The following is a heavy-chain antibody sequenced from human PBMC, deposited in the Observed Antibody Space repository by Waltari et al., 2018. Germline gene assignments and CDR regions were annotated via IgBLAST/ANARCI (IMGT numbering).Heavy chain of an antibody. J-gene: IGHJ5*02. CDR3: ARGIGGVVVRGGKVQANWFDP. CDR1: GYTFTSYG. V-gene: IGHV1-3*01. CDR2: SNAGNGNT. Sequence: QVQLVQSGAEVKKPGASVKVSCTASGYTFTSYGMHWVRQAPGQRLEWMGWSNAGNGNTKYSQKFQGRVTITRDTSASTAYMELSSLRSEDTAVYYCARGIGGVVVRGGKVQANWFDPWGQGTLVTVSS. D-gene: IGHD3-10*01.